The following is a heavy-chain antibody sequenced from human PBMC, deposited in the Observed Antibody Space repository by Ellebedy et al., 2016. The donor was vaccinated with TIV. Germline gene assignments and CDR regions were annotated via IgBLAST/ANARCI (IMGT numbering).Heavy chain of an antibody. CDR2: IRSSGSTL. J-gene: IGHJ5*02. D-gene: IGHD3-22*01. Sequence: GESLKISCAASGFTFSSYEMNWVRQAPGKGLEWVSYIRSSGSTLYYADSVKGRFTISRDNAKNSLYLQMNSLRAEDTAVYYCARQTNYYDSSGYYTWFDPWGQGTLVTVSS. CDR1: GFTFSSYE. V-gene: IGHV3-48*03. CDR3: ARQTNYYDSSGYYTWFDP.